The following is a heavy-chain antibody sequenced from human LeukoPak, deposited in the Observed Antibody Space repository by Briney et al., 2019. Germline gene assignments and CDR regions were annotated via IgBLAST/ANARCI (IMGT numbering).Heavy chain of an antibody. Sequence: PGGSLRLSCAASGFTFSGYGMHWVRQAPGKGLEWVAVIWYDGSNKYYADSVKGRFTISRDNSKNTLYLQMNSLRAEDTAVHYCARALSTTQYYYGMDVWGQGTTVTVSS. CDR2: IWYDGSNK. D-gene: IGHD2/OR15-2a*01. V-gene: IGHV3-33*01. CDR3: ARALSTTQYYYGMDV. CDR1: GFTFSGYG. J-gene: IGHJ6*02.